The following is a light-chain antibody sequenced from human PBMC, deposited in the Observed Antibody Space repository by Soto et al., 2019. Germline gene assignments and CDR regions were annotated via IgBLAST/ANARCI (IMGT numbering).Light chain of an antibody. CDR3: CSYAGSTTYVV. J-gene: IGLJ2*01. CDR2: EDT. CDR1: SSDVGGYNL. V-gene: IGLV2-23*01. Sequence: QSVLTQPASVSGSPGQSITISCTGTSSDVGGYNLVSWYQQHPGKAPKLMIFEDTKRPSGVSNRFSGSKSGNTASLTISGLQAQDEADYYCCSYAGSTTYVVFGGATKLTVL.